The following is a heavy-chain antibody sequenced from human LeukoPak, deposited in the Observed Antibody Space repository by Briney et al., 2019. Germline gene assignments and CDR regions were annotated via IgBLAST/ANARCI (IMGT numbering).Heavy chain of an antibody. J-gene: IGHJ4*02. D-gene: IGHD6-13*01. CDR3: AKARGSSRYYANFDY. CDR2: ISGSGDTT. Sequence: AGGSLRLSCAASGFTFSSYAMNWVRQAPGKGLEWVSIISGSGDTTYYADSVKGRFTISRDNSKNTLYLQMNRRRAEDTAVYYCAKARGSSRYYANFDYWGQGALVTVSS. CDR1: GFTFSSYA. V-gene: IGHV3-23*01.